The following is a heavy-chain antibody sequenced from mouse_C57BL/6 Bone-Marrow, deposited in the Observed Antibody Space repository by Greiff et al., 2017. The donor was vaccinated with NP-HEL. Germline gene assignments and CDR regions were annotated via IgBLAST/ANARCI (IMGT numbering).Heavy chain of an antibody. J-gene: IGHJ4*01. CDR3: ARRLEGAMDY. V-gene: IGHV5-6*02. D-gene: IGHD2-2*01. CDR2: ISSGGSYT. CDR1: GFTFSSYG. Sequence: EVKLVESGGDLVKPGGSLKLSCAASGFTFSSYGMSWVRQTPDKRLEWVATISSGGSYTYYPDSVKGRSTLSRDNAKNTLYLRMSSLESEDKAMYCCARRLEGAMDYWGQGTSVTVSS.